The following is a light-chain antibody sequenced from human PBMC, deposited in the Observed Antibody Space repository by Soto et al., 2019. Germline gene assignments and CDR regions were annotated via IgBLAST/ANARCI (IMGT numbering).Light chain of an antibody. V-gene: IGKV3D-15*01. Sequence: EIMLTQSPAILSVSPGERATLSCRASQSISRSLAWYQQKPGQAPRLLIYGASSRATGIPDRFSGSGSGTEFTLTISNLQSEDFAVYFCQQYHNWPPITFGQGTRLEI. CDR3: QQYHNWPPIT. J-gene: IGKJ5*01. CDR1: QSISRS. CDR2: GAS.